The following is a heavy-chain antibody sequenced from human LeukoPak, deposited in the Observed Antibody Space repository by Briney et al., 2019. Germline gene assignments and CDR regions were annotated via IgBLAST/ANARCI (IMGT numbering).Heavy chain of an antibody. V-gene: IGHV1-18*01. Sequence: ASVKVPCKASGYTFTSYGISWVRQAPGQGLEWMGWISAYNGNTNYAQKLQGRVTMTTDTSTSTAYMELSSLRSEDTAVYYCARGPLTATVSQDWGRGTLVTVSS. CDR2: ISAYNGNT. CDR3: ARGPLTATVSQD. D-gene: IGHD4-17*01. CDR1: GYTFTSYG. J-gene: IGHJ4*02.